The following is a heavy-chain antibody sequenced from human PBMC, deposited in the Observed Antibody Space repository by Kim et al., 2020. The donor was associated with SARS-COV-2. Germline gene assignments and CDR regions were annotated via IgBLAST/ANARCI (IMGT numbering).Heavy chain of an antibody. Sequence: KGRFTISRDNSKNTLYLPMNSLRAEDTAVYYCAKEGRYGSVSYYYYGMDVWGQGTTVTVSS. J-gene: IGHJ6*02. D-gene: IGHD3-10*01. CDR3: AKEGRYGSVSYYYYGMDV. V-gene: IGHV3-23*02.